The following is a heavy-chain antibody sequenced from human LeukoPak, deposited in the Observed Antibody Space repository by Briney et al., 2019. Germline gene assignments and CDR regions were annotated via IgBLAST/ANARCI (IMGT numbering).Heavy chain of an antibody. J-gene: IGHJ6*02. D-gene: IGHD3-3*01. CDR3: ARAGPYDFWSGYRLYYYYYGMDV. V-gene: IGHV3-64*01. Sequence: PGGSLRLSCAASGFAFSSYAMHWVRQAPGKGLEYVSAICSNGGSPYYANSVKGRFTISRDNSKNTLYLQMGSLRAEDMAVYYCARAGPYDFWSGYRLYYYYYGMDVWGQGTTVTVSS. CDR2: ICSNGGSP. CDR1: GFAFSSYA.